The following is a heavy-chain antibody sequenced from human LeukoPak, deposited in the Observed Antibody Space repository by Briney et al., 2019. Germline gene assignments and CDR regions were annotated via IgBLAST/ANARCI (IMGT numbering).Heavy chain of an antibody. CDR1: GFTFSGYA. D-gene: IGHD6-13*01. CDR3: AKEGAAAGLFDY. CDR2: ISGSGGST. Sequence: GGSLRLSCAASGFTFSGYAMSWVRQAPGKGLEWVSAISGSGGSTYYADSVKGWFTISRDNSKNTLYLQMNSLRAEDTAVYYCAKEGAAAGLFDYWGQGTLVTVSS. J-gene: IGHJ4*02. V-gene: IGHV3-23*01.